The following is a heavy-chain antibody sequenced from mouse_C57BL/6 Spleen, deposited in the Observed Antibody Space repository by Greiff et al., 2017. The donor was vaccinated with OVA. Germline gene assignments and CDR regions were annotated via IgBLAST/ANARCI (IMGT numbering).Heavy chain of an antibody. D-gene: IGHD1-1*01. CDR2: IYPGDGDT. J-gene: IGHJ4*01. V-gene: IGHV1-82*01. CDR1: GYAFSSSW. Sequence: VQLQQSGPELVKPGASVKISCKASGYAFSSSWMNWVKQRPGKGLEWIGRIYPGDGDTNSNGKFKGKATLTADKSSSTAYMQRSSLTSADSAVYFCASEILRSYAMDYWGQGTSVTVSS. CDR3: ASEILRSYAMDY.